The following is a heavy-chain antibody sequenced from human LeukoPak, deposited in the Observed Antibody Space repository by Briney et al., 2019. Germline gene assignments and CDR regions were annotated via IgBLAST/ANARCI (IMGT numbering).Heavy chain of an antibody. Sequence: GGSLRLSCAASGFTFSSTAMSWVRQAPDKGLEWVSTISGSGGGTYYADSVKGRFTISRDDSKNTPYLQMNSLRADDTAVYYCAKDLGRYRNNFFDYWGQGNLVTVSS. CDR2: ISGSGGGT. CDR3: AKDLGRYRNNFFDY. CDR1: GFTFSSTA. V-gene: IGHV3-23*01. J-gene: IGHJ4*02. D-gene: IGHD1-26*01.